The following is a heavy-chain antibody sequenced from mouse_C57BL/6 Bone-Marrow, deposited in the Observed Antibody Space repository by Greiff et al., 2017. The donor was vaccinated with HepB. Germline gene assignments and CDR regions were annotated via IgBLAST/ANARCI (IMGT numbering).Heavy chain of an antibody. CDR1: GFTFTDYY. CDR3: ARYMAYYFDY. V-gene: IGHV7-3*01. CDR2: IRNKANGYTT. J-gene: IGHJ2*01. Sequence: EVHLVESGGGLVQPGGSLSLSCAASGFTFTDYYMSWVRQPPGKALEWLGFIRNKANGYTTEYSASVKGRFTISRDNSQSILYLQMNALRAEDSATYYCARYMAYYFDYWGQGTTLTVSS.